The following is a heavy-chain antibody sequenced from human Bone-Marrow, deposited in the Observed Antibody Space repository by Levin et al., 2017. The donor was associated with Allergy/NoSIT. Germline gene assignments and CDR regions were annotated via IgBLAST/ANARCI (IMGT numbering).Heavy chain of an antibody. CDR2: ITSSSSYI. V-gene: IGHV3-21*01. CDR1: GFTFSSYS. Sequence: GASVKVSCAASGFTFSSYSMNWVRQAPGKGLEWVSSITSSSSYIYYADSVKGRFTISRDNARKSLYLQMNSLRADDTAVYFCAREVGLELPGGDLFYYYYMDVWGKGTTVTVSS. J-gene: IGHJ6*03. D-gene: IGHD1-26*01. CDR3: AREVGLELPGGDLFYYYYMDV.